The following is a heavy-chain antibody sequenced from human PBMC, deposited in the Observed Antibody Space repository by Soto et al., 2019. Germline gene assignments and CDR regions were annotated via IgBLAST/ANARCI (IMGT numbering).Heavy chain of an antibody. CDR1: GFTFSSYS. V-gene: IGHV3-30-3*01. D-gene: IGHD6-6*01. Sequence: QVQLVESGGGVVEPGRSLRLSCAASGFTFSSYSMHWIRQAPGKGLEWMAVISDAGSNKYYAVSVKGRFTISRDNSKHFLYLQMNSLRAEDTAVYYGARDRILAAGPYWFDSWGQGTLVTVS. J-gene: IGHJ5*01. CDR2: ISDAGSNK. CDR3: ARDRILAAGPYWFDS.